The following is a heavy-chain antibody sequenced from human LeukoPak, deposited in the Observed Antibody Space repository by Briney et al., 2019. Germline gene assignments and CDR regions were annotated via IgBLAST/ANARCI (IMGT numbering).Heavy chain of an antibody. V-gene: IGHV4-4*02. CDR2: INHSGST. D-gene: IGHD3-16*01. Sequence: PGGSLRLSCEGSGFTISSYWMDWVRQPPGKGLEWIGEINHSGSTNYNPSLKSRVTISVDTSKNQFSLKLSSVTAADTAVYYCARKWVAGDFDYWGQGTLVTVSS. CDR3: ARKWVAGDFDY. CDR1: GFTISSYW. J-gene: IGHJ4*02.